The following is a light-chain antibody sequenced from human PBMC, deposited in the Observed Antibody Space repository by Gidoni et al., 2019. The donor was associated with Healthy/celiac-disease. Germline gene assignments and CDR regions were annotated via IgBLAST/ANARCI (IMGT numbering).Light chain of an antibody. Sequence: DIQMTQSPSSLSASVGDRVTITCRASQRISSYLNWYQQKPGKAPKLLIYAASSLQSGVPSRFSGSGSGTDFTLTISSLQPEDFATYYCQQSYSTTWTFXXXTKVEIK. CDR2: AAS. CDR1: QRISSY. CDR3: QQSYSTTWT. V-gene: IGKV1-39*01. J-gene: IGKJ1*01.